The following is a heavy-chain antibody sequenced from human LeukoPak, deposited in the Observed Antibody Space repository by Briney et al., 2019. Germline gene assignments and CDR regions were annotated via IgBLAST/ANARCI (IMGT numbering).Heavy chain of an antibody. V-gene: IGHV3-53*01. CDR1: GIAVTGNY. J-gene: IGHJ4*02. Sequence: GGSLRLSCAASGIAVTGNYMSWVRQPPGKGLEWVAFISINTDTFYADSVRGRFTISRDSSKNTLFLQMNSLRDEDSAVYYCAIAQSLDELFDYWGQGTLVTVSS. CDR3: AIAQSLDELFDY. D-gene: IGHD3/OR15-3a*01. CDR2: ISINTDT.